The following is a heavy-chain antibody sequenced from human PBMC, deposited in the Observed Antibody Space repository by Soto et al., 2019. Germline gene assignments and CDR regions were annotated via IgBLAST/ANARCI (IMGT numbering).Heavy chain of an antibody. CDR1: GYTFTSYG. CDR2: ISAYNGNT. CDR3: ARWVLPGYDPPEIDAFDI. Sequence: ASVKVSCKASGYTFTSYGISWVRQAPGQGLEWMGWISAYNGNTNYAQKLQGRVTMTTDTSTSTAYMELRSLRSDDTAVYYCARWVLPGYDPPEIDAFDIWGQGTMVTVSS. V-gene: IGHV1-18*01. J-gene: IGHJ3*02. D-gene: IGHD5-12*01.